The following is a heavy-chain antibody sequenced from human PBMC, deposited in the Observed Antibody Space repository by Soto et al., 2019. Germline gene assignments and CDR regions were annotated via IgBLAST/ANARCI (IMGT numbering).Heavy chain of an antibody. Sequence: QVQLVQSGAEVKKPGASVKVSCKASGYTFTSYDINWVRQAPGQGVKGRGWMNPNSGNTGYAQKFQGRVTMTRNTSISTAYMELSSLRSEDTAVYYCARGSKGSSWYAYWFDPWGQGTLVTVSS. J-gene: IGHJ5*02. D-gene: IGHD6-13*01. CDR2: MNPNSGNT. CDR3: ARGSKGSSWYAYWFDP. CDR1: GYTFTSYD. V-gene: IGHV1-8*01.